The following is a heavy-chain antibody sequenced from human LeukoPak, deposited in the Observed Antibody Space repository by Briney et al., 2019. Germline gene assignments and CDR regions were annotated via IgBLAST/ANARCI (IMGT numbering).Heavy chain of an antibody. D-gene: IGHD3-22*01. CDR3: ARDRYNFDSSGYSEAEY. Sequence: ASVKVSCKTYGYTFTHYGISWVRQAPGQGLEWMGWISAYNLNTNYARKFQGRVTMTIDTSTNTAYMELRSLRSDDTAVYYCARDRYNFDSSGYSEAEYWGQGTLVSVSS. V-gene: IGHV1-18*01. J-gene: IGHJ4*02. CDR1: GYTFTHYG. CDR2: ISAYNLNT.